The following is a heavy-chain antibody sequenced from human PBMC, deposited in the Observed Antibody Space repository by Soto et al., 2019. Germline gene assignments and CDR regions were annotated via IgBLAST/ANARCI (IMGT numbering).Heavy chain of an antibody. D-gene: IGHD6-13*01. V-gene: IGHV4-30-2*01. J-gene: IGHJ6*02. CDR3: DRVIKQQLGVYYYYGMDV. CDR1: GGSISSVRCS. CDR2: IYHSGST. Sequence: SETLSPTFGPSGGSISSVRCSWSWIRQPPGKGLEWIGYIYHSGSTYYNPSLKSRVTISVDRSKNKFSLKMSSVTEADTAVYYCDRVIKQQLGVYYYYGMDVWGQGTTVT.